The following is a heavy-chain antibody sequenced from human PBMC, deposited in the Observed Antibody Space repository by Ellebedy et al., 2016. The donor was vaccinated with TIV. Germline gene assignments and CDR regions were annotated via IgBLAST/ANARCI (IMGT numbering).Heavy chain of an antibody. CDR3: ARALWGYGDYDY. V-gene: IGHV1-18*01. Sequence: KLQGRVTMTTDTSTSTAYMELRSLRSDDTAVYYCARALWGYGDYDYWGQGTLVTVSS. D-gene: IGHD4-17*01. J-gene: IGHJ4*02.